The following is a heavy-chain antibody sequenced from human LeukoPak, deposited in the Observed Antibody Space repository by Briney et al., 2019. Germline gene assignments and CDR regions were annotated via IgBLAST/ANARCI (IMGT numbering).Heavy chain of an antibody. V-gene: IGHV4-59*01. J-gene: IGHJ4*02. CDR3: ASEGPIMITFGGVIVYPGNFDY. D-gene: IGHD3-16*02. CDR1: GGSISSYY. CDR2: IYYSGST. Sequence: SSETLSLTCTVSGGSISSYYWSWIRQPPGKGLEWIGYIYYSGSTNYNPSLKSRVTISVDTSKNQFSLKLSSVTAADTAVYYCASEGPIMITFGGVIVYPGNFDYWGQGTLVTVSS.